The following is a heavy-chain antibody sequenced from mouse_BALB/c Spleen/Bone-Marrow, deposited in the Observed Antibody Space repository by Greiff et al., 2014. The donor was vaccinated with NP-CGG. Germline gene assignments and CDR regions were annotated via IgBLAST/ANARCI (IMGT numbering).Heavy chain of an antibody. CDR1: GFTFSTYA. J-gene: IGHJ1*01. V-gene: IGHV5-9-3*01. Sequence: EVKLVESGGGLVKPGGSLKLSCAASGFTFSTYAMSWVRQTPEKRLEWVATINTGGTYIYYADSVKGRFTIPRDNAKNTLYLQMSSLRSEDTAMFYCARPRMITTYFDVWGAGTTVTVSS. CDR2: INTGGTYI. CDR3: ARPRMITTYFDV. D-gene: IGHD2-4*01.